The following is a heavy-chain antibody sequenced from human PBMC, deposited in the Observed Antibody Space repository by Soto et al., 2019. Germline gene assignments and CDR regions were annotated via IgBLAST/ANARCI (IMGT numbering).Heavy chain of an antibody. CDR1: GDSVSSNNVA. CDR3: AKAGLYCSGGTCFSLDY. V-gene: IGHV6-1*01. CDR2: TFFRSKWYN. D-gene: IGHD2-15*01. J-gene: IGHJ4*02. Sequence: PSQTLSLTCGISGDSVSSNNVAWNWIRQSPSRGLEWLGRTFFRSKWYNEYAASVKIRIAINPDTSQNQFSLQLNSVTPDDTAVYYCAKAGLYCSGGTCFSLDYWGQGILVTVSS.